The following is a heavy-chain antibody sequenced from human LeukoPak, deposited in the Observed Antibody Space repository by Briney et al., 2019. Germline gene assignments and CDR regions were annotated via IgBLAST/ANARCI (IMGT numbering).Heavy chain of an antibody. Sequence: GGSLRLSCAGSGFTFNTYNMNWVRQAPGKGLEWVSSISSSSSSYIYYADSVKGRFTISRDNAKNSLYLQMNSLRAEDTAVYYCARGPSGYHNTGGQGTLVTVSS. CDR3: ARGPSGYHNT. CDR2: ISSSSSSYI. V-gene: IGHV3-21*01. D-gene: IGHD5-12*01. CDR1: GFTFNTYN. J-gene: IGHJ4*02.